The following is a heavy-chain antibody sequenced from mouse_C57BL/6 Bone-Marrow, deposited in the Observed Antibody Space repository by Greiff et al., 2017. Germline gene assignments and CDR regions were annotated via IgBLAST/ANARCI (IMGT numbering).Heavy chain of an antibody. CDR1: GYTFTSYW. V-gene: IGHV1-50*01. CDR3: ARLVIWSTTGGDFDF. Sequence: QVQLQQPGAELVKPGASVKLSCKASGYTFTSYWMQWVKQRPGQGLEWIGEIDPSDSYTNYNQKFKGKATLTVDTSSSTAYMQLSSLTSEDSAVYCCARLVIWSTTGGDFDFWGRGTTLTVSS. J-gene: IGHJ2*01. D-gene: IGHD1-1*02. CDR2: IDPSDSYT.